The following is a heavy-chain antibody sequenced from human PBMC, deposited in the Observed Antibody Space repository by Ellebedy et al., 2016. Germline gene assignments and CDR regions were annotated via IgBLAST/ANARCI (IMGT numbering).Heavy chain of an antibody. CDR3: AKGRDSSGYSPRALDY. CDR1: GFTFSFYN. J-gene: IGHJ4*02. Sequence: GESLKISXSASGFTFSFYNMNWVRRAPGKGLEWVSSISSSSYMYYADSVKGRFTVSRDNSKNTLYLQMNSLRAEDTAVYYCAKGRDSSGYSPRALDYWGQGSLVTVSS. CDR2: ISSSSYM. V-gene: IGHV3-21*04. D-gene: IGHD3-22*01.